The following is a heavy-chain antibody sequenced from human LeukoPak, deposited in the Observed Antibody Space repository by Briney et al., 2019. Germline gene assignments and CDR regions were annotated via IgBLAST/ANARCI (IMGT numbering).Heavy chain of an antibody. V-gene: IGHV3-66*01. CDR1: GFTVSSNS. J-gene: IGHJ1*01. CDR3: ARGSEYFQH. Sequence: GGSLRLSCADSGFTVSSNSMSWVRQAPGKGLEWVSIIYSGGNTFHADSVKARFSISRGESRDTVYLQMNSLRAEDTAVYYCARGSEYFQHWGQGTLVTVSS. CDR2: IYSGGNT.